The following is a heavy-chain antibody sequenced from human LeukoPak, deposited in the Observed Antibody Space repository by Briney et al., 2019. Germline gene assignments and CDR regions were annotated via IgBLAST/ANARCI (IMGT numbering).Heavy chain of an antibody. CDR3: AKGSGGSCYSSSDY. D-gene: IGHD2-15*01. V-gene: IGHV3-30*18. CDR2: ISYDGSNK. J-gene: IGHJ4*02. Sequence: GGSLRLSCAASGFTFSNYAMHWVRQAPGKGLEWVAVISYDGSNKYFADSVKGRFTISRDNSKNTLYLQMNSLRAEDTALYYCAKGSGGSCYSSSDYWGQGTLVTVSS. CDR1: GFTFSNYA.